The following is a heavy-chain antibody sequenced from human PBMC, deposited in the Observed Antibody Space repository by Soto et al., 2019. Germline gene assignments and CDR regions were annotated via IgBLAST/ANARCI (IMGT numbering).Heavy chain of an antibody. Sequence: QVQLQESGPGLVKPSETLSLTCSVSGGSISSSSAYWTWIRQTPGKGLEWLGSVYYSGMTDYNPSLNSRVSISVDTSKNHFSLNLNSVTAADTAVYYCARWDDPVAWLSVWGQGTTVTVSS. J-gene: IGHJ6*01. CDR3: ARWDDPVAWLSV. D-gene: IGHD3-22*01. CDR1: GGSISSSSAY. V-gene: IGHV4-39*02. CDR2: VYYSGMT.